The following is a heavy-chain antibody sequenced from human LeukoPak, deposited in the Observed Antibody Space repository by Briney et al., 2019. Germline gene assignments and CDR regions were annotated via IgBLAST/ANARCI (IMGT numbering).Heavy chain of an antibody. Sequence: GGSLRLSCAASGFTFSSYAMNWVRQAPGKGLEWVSAISGSGGSTYYADSVKGRFTISRGNAKNSLYLQMNSLRAEDTAVYYCARGVHDILTGYYSYYYYYYMDVWGKGTTVTVSS. CDR2: ISGSGGST. CDR3: ARGVHDILTGYYSYYYYYYMDV. CDR1: GFTFSSYA. D-gene: IGHD3-9*01. V-gene: IGHV3-23*01. J-gene: IGHJ6*03.